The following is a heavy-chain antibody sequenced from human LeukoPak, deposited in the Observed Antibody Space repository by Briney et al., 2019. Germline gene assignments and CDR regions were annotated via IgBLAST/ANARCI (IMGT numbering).Heavy chain of an antibody. CDR3: ARGMEWELLFVPFDY. CDR2: INTNSGGT. J-gene: IGHJ4*02. CDR1: GSTFTGNY. V-gene: IGHV1-2*02. D-gene: IGHD2-15*01. Sequence: ASVTLSCNSSGSTFTGNYMHWGRHPPGPGHGLMWFINTNSGGTSYAQKVQGRVRMTRDTSISTAYMEQRRMRCDDTAVYYCARGMEWELLFVPFDYWGQGTLVTVSS.